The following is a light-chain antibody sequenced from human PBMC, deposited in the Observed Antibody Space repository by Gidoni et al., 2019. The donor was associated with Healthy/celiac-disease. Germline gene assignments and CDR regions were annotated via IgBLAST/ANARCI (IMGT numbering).Light chain of an antibody. CDR2: SNN. J-gene: IGLJ3*02. V-gene: IGLV1-44*01. CDR3: AAWDDSLNGWV. CDR1: SSNIGSNT. Sequence: QSVLPQPASAAGHPGQRVTISCSGSSSNIGSNTVNWYQQLPGTAPKLLIYSNNQRPSGVPDRFSGSKSGTSASLAISGLQSEDEADYYCAAWDDSLNGWVFGGGTKLTVL.